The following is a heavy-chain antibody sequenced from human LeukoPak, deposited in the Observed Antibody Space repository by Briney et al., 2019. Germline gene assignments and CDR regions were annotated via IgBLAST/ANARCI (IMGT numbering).Heavy chain of an antibody. Sequence: GGSLRLSCAASGFTFSDYYMSWIRQAPGKGLEWVSYISSSGSTIYYADSVKGRFANSRDNSKSTLYLQMNTLRAEDTAVYYCAKWRRGYYDGSGADDFNYWGQGTVVTVSS. CDR1: GFTFSDYY. V-gene: IGHV3-11*01. CDR3: AKWRRGYYDGSGADDFNY. J-gene: IGHJ4*02. D-gene: IGHD3-22*01. CDR2: ISSSGSTI.